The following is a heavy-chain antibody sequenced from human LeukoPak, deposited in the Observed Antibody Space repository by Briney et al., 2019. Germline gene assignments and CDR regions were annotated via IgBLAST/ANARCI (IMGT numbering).Heavy chain of an antibody. CDR2: IYYSRST. CDR1: GGSFSGYY. J-gene: IGHJ2*01. Sequence: SETLSLTCAVYGGSFSGYYWSWIRQPPGKGLEWIGSIYYSRSTYYNPPLKSRVTISVDTSKNQFSLKLSSLTAADTAVYYCARGVTMIVVVIHDWYFDLWGRGTLVTVSS. CDR3: ARGVTMIVVVIHDWYFDL. D-gene: IGHD3-22*01. V-gene: IGHV4-34*01.